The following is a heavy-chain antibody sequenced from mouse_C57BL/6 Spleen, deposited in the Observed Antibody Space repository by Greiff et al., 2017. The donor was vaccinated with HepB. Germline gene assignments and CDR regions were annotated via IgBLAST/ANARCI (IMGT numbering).Heavy chain of an antibody. J-gene: IGHJ4*01. CDR2: ISNGGGST. D-gene: IGHD1-1*01. CDR3: ARHSYCSSYAMDY. V-gene: IGHV5-12*01. Sequence: EVKLVESGGGLVQPGGSLKLSCAASGFTFSDYYMYWVRQTPEKRLEWVAYISNGGGSTYYPDTVKGRFTISRDNAKNTLYLQMSRLKSEDTAMYYCARHSYCSSYAMDYWGQGTSVTVSS. CDR1: GFTFSDYY.